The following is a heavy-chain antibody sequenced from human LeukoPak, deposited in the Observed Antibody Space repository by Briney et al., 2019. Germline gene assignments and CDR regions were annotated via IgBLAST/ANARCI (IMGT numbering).Heavy chain of an antibody. V-gene: IGHV3-23*01. Sequence: GGSLRLSCAASGFTFSSYAMSWVRQAPGKGLEWVSAISGSGGSTYYADSVKGRFTISRDNSKNTLYLQTNSLRVEDTAVFYCARSRSGWSRFDSWGQGTLLTVSS. J-gene: IGHJ4*02. CDR1: GFTFSSYA. D-gene: IGHD6-19*01. CDR3: ARSRSGWSRFDS. CDR2: ISGSGGST.